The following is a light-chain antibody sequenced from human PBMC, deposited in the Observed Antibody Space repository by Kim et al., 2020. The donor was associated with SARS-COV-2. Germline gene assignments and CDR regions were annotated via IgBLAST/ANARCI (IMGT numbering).Light chain of an antibody. CDR3: CSYAGSYTLV. CDR1: SSDVGGYNY. V-gene: IGLV2-11*01. Sequence: GQSVTISCTGTSSDVGGYNYVSWYQQHPGKAPKVMIYDVSKRPSGVPDRFSGSKSGNTASLTISGLQAEDEGDYYCCSYAGSYTLVFGGGTQLTVL. CDR2: DVS. J-gene: IGLJ3*02.